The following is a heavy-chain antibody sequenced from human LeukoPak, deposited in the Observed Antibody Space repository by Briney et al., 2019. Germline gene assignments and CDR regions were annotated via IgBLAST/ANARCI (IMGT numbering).Heavy chain of an antibody. CDR2: IHSGGIT. V-gene: IGHV3-53*01. D-gene: IGHD4-23*01. CDR1: GFIVSSNY. Sequence: GSLRLSCAASGFIVSSNYMSWVRQVPGKGLEWVSIIHSGGITYYADSVKGRFTISRDNSKNTLYLQMNSLRAEDTAVYYRARDSPDYGGKGFDYWGQGTLVTVSS. CDR3: ARDSPDYGGKGFDY. J-gene: IGHJ4*02.